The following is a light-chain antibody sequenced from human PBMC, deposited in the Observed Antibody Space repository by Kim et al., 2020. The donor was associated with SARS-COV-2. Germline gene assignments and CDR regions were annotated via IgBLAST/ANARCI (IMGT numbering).Light chain of an antibody. J-gene: IGLJ2*01. CDR2: DRG. V-gene: IGLV3-19*01. CDR1: SVSRHY. CDR3: NARDGSGNNVV. Sequence: AWGQTVRMTGRGDSVSRHYARWYQEKPGQGPILGLYDRGSRPSGVPERFSGASSGHASCLTIAGAQAEDEGGCYCNARDGSGNNVVFGGGTMLTV.